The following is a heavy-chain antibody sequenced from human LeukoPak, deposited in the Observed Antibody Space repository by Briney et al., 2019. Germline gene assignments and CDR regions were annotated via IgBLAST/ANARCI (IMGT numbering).Heavy chain of an antibody. CDR1: GFSFSSYA. D-gene: IGHD2-21*02. J-gene: IGHJ5*02. CDR2: ISGGGGVT. Sequence: PGGSLRLSCAASGFSFSSYAMTWVRQAPGKGLELVSTISGGGGVTNYADSVKGRFTISRDNSKNTLYLQMNSLRAEDTAVYYCAKETVVVTHNWFDPWGQGTLVTVSS. CDR3: AKETVVVTHNWFDP. V-gene: IGHV3-23*01.